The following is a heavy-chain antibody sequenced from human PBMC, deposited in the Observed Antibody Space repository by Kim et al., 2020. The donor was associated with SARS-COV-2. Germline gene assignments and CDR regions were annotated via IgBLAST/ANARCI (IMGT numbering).Heavy chain of an antibody. CDR3: AAEMRSGGSSNES. CDR2: ISSSSSCI. CDR1: GFTFSSYS. D-gene: IGHD2-15*01. J-gene: IGHJ4*02. V-gene: IGHV3-21*01. Sequence: GGSLRLSCAASGFTFSSYSMNWVRQAPGKGLEWVSSISSSSSCIYYADSVKGRFTISRDNAKNSLYLQMNSLRAEDTAVYYCAAEMRSGGSSNESGGQGTLVTVSS.